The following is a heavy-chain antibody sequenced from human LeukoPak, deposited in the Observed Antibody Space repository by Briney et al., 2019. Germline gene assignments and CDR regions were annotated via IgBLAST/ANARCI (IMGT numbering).Heavy chain of an antibody. D-gene: IGHD6-13*01. CDR3: ASTKYSSSWYGQFDY. J-gene: IGHJ4*02. CDR1: GGSISSYY. V-gene: IGHV4-59*01. Sequence: SETLSLTCTVSGGSISSYYWSWIRQPPGKGLEWIGYIYYSGSTNYNPSLKSRVTISVDTSKNQFSLKLSSVTAADTAVYYCASTKYSSSWYGQFDYWGQGTLVTVSS. CDR2: IYYSGST.